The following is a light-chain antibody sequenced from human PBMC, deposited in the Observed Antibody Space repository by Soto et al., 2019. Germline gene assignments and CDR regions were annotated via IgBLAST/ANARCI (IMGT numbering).Light chain of an antibody. CDR2: AAS. Sequence: EIVMTQSPATLSVSPGERVTLSCRASQSVSSNLAWYQQKPGQAPRLLIYAASTRATGIPARFSGSGSGTEFTLAISSLQSEDFVVYYCQQYINWPPTFTFGQGTKLEIK. CDR1: QSVSSN. J-gene: IGKJ2*01. CDR3: QQYINWPPTFT. V-gene: IGKV3-15*01.